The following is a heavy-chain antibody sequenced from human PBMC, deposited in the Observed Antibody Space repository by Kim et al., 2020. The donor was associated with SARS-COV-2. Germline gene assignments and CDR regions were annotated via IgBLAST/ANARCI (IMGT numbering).Heavy chain of an antibody. CDR2: ISSSSSYT. CDR1: GFTFSDYY. Sequence: GGSLRLSCAASGFTFSDYYMSWIRQAPGKGLEWVSYISSSSSYTNYADSVKGRFTISRDNAKNSLYLQMNSLRAEDTAVYYCARVTWGAAAQFDYWGQGTLVTVSS. CDR3: ARVTWGAAAQFDY. V-gene: IGHV3-11*05. J-gene: IGHJ4*02. D-gene: IGHD6-13*01.